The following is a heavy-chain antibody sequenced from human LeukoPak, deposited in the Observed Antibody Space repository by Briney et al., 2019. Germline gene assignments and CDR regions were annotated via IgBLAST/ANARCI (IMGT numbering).Heavy chain of an antibody. CDR2: INPNSGGT. V-gene: IGHV1-2*06. CDR3: ARDRGGPGGY. D-gene: IGHD1-14*01. CDR1: GYTFTGYY. J-gene: IGHJ4*02. Sequence: ASVKVSFKASGYTFTGYYTHWARQAPGQGLEWMGRINPNSGGTNYAQKFQGRVTMTRDTSISTAYMELSRLRSDDTAVYYCARDRGGPGGYWGQGTLVTVSS.